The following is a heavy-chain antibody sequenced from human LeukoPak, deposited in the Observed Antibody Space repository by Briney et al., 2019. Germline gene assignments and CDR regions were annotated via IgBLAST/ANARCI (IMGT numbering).Heavy chain of an antibody. CDR1: GFTFSNYA. CDR3: AKFAQRYCSGGSCHPFDY. CDR2: ISYAGSNE. V-gene: IGHV3-30*04. J-gene: IGHJ4*02. Sequence: GGSLRLSCAPSGFTFSNYAMHWVRQVPGKGLEWVAVISYAGSNEHYADSVKGRFTISRDNSKNTLFLQMNSLRAEDTAAYYCAKFAQRYCSGGSCHPFDYWGQGTLVTVSS. D-gene: IGHD2-15*01.